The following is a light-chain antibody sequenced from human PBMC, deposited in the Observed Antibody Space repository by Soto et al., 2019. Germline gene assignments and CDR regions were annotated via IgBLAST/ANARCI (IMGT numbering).Light chain of an antibody. Sequence: EVVLTQSPVTLSLSPGERATLSCRASQSVSSNLAWYQQKPGQAPRLLIYGASSRATDIPGRFSGSGSGTEFTLTISSLQSEDFAVYYCQQYDNWPITFGQGTRLEIK. CDR2: GAS. CDR1: QSVSSN. J-gene: IGKJ5*01. CDR3: QQYDNWPIT. V-gene: IGKV3-15*01.